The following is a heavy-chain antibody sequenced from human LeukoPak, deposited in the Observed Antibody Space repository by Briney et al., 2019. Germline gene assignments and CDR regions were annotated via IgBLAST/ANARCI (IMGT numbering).Heavy chain of an antibody. D-gene: IGHD4-17*01. CDR2: ISYDGSNK. J-gene: IGHJ4*02. V-gene: IGHV3-30*18. Sequence: PGGSLRLSCAASGLTFSSYGMHWVRQAPGKGLEWVAVISYDGSNKYYADSVKGRFTISRDNSKNTLYLQMNSLRAEDTAVYYCAKDLSRGDTLFDYWGQGTLVTVSS. CDR3: AKDLSRGDTLFDY. CDR1: GLTFSSYG.